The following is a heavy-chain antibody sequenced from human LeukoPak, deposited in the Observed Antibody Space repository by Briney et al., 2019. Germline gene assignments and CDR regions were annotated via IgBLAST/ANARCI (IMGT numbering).Heavy chain of an antibody. CDR1: GFTFSSYA. J-gene: IGHJ4*02. CDR3: AKSAYYDASGYYREYYFDY. V-gene: IGHV3-23*01. D-gene: IGHD3-22*01. CDR2: ISGSGGST. Sequence: GGSLRLSCAASGFTFSSYAMSWVRQAPGKGLEWVSAISGSGGSTYYADSVKGRFTISRDNSKNTLYLQMNSLRAEDTAVYYCAKSAYYDASGYYREYYFDYWGQGTLVTVSS.